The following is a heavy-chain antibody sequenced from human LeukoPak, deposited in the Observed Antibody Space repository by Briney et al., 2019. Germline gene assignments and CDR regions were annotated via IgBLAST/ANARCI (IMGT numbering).Heavy chain of an antibody. CDR1: GGSISSYY. D-gene: IGHD5-18*01. J-gene: IGHJ4*02. Sequence: SETLSLTCTVSGGSISSYYWSWIRQPPGKGLEWIGYIYYSGSTNYNPSLKSRVTISVDTSKNQFSLKLSSVTAADTAVYYCAREGSVDGYSYGYIARHFDYWGQGTLVTVSS. CDR3: AREGSVDGYSYGYIARHFDY. V-gene: IGHV4-59*01. CDR2: IYYSGST.